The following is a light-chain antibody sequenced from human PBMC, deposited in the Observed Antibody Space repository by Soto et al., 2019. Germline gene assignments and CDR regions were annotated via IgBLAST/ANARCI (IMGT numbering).Light chain of an antibody. J-gene: IGKJ1*01. CDR2: AAS. CDR3: QQSYSAPRT. CDR1: QSISSY. Sequence: DLRRWLAPYCVWAGMGDKVTIPRRASQSISSYLNWYQQKPGKAPKLLIYAASSLHCGVRSRFSGRGSGTGFPLNINSLQPEDCASYSCQQSYSAPRTFGHGTKVE. V-gene: IGKV1-39*01.